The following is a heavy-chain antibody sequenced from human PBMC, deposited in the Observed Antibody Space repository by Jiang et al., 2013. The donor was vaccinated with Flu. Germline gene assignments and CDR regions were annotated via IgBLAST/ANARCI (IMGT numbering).Heavy chain of an antibody. Sequence: SGPGLVKPSETLSLTCTVSGGSISSHYWSWIRQPPGKGLEWIGYIYYSGSTNYNPSLKSRVTISVDTSKNQFSLKLSSVTAADTAVYYCASIGLTGDVDAFDIWGQGTMVTVSS. CDR1: GGSISSHY. V-gene: IGHV4-59*11. J-gene: IGHJ3*02. CDR2: IYYSGST. CDR3: ASIGLTGDVDAFDI. D-gene: IGHD7-27*01.